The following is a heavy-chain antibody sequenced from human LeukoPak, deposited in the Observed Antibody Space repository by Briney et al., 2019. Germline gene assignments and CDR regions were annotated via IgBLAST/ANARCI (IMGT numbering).Heavy chain of an antibody. V-gene: IGHV4-34*01. D-gene: IGHD2-2*01. CDR2: INHSGST. CDR1: GGSFSGYY. J-gene: IGHJ4*02. Sequence: SETLSLTCAVYGGSFSGYYWSWIRQPPGKGLEWIGEINHSGSTNYNPSLKSRVTISVDTPKNQFSLKLSSVTAADTAVYYCARRRSRASVDYWGQGTLVTVSS. CDR3: ARRRSRASVDY.